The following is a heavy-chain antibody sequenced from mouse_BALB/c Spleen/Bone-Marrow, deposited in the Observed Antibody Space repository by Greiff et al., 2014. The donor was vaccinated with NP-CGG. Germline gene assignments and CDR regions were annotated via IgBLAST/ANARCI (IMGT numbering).Heavy chain of an antibody. Sequence: EVQLQQSGPELVKPGASVKMSCKASGYTFTSYVMHWVKQKPGQGLEWIGYINPYNDGTKYNEKFKCKATLTSDKSSSTAYMERSSLTYEDSTTYYCARVISTVVPYVIDYWGQGTSVTVSS. V-gene: IGHV1-14*01. CDR1: GYTFTSYV. CDR2: INPYNDGT. J-gene: IGHJ4*01. D-gene: IGHD1-1*01. CDR3: ARVISTVVPYVIDY.